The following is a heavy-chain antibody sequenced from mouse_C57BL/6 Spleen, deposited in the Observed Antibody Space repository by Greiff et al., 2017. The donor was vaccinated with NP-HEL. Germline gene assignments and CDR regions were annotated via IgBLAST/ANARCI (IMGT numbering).Heavy chain of an antibody. CDR1: GYTFTGYW. Sequence: VQLQQSGAELMKPGASVKLSCKATGYTFTGYWIEWVKQRPGHGLEWIGELLPGSGSTNYNEKFKGKATLTADTSSNTAYMQLSSLTTEDSAIYYCARAYYSNDWFAYWGQGTLVTVSA. CDR2: LLPGSGST. V-gene: IGHV1-9*01. J-gene: IGHJ3*01. D-gene: IGHD2-5*01. CDR3: ARAYYSNDWFAY.